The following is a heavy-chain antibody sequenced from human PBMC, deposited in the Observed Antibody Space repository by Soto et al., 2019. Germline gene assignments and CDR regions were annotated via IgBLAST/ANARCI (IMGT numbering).Heavy chain of an antibody. J-gene: IGHJ5*02. CDR2: INAGNGNT. Sequence: ASVKVSCKASGYTFTSYAMHWVRQAPGQRLEWMGWINAGNGNTKYSQKFQGRVTITRDTSASTAYMELSSLRSEDTAVYYCARDSSSWYNWFDPWGQGTLVTVSS. CDR3: ARDSSSWYNWFDP. D-gene: IGHD6-13*01. CDR1: GYTFTSYA. V-gene: IGHV1-3*01.